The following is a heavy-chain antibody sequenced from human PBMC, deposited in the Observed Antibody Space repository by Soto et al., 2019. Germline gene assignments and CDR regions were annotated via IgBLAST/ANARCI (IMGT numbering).Heavy chain of an antibody. CDR1: GGSISSGDYY. CDR3: ARVGGFGATTIDY. CDR2: TYYSGST. D-gene: IGHD3-10*01. Sequence: PSETLSLTCTVSGGSISSGDYYWSWIRQPPGKGLEWIGYTYYSGSTYYNPSLKSRVTISVDTSKNQFSLKLNSVNAADKAVYYCARVGGFGATTIDYWGQGTLVTVSS. V-gene: IGHV4-30-4*01. J-gene: IGHJ4*02.